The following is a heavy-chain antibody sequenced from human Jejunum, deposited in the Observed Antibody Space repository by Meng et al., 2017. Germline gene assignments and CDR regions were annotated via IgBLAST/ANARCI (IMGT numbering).Heavy chain of an antibody. Sequence: GESLKISCEASGYRFTNYWIGWLRQMPGKGLEWMGLVYGGDSDTIYSPSFQGQVTISADKSTGTAYLQWGSLKASDTATYYCARYWGGSYYYFDYWGQGTLVTVSS. CDR1: GYRFTNYW. V-gene: IGHV5-51*01. J-gene: IGHJ4*02. CDR2: VYGGDSDT. CDR3: ARYWGGSYYYFDY. D-gene: IGHD1-26*01.